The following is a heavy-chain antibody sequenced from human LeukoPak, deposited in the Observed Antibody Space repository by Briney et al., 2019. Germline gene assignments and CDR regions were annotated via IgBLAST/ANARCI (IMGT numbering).Heavy chain of an antibody. CDR2: ISYDATNE. J-gene: IGHJ4*02. D-gene: IGHD6-13*01. CDR3: AKDQDVAAAGTWGSIDY. Sequence: GGSLRLSCAASGFTFSNYGIHWVRQAPGKGLEWVAVISYDATNEYYTDSVKGRFTISRDNSRNTLYLQMNSLRAENTAVYYCAKDQDVAAAGTWGSIDYWGQGTLVTVSS. V-gene: IGHV3-30*18. CDR1: GFTFSNYG.